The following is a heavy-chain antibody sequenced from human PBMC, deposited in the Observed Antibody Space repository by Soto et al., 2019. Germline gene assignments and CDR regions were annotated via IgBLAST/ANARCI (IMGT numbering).Heavy chain of an antibody. Sequence: SVKVSCKASGGTFSSYTISWVRQAPGQGLGWMGRIIPILGIANYAQKFQGRVTITADKSTSTAYMELSSLRSEDTAVYYCAGPSGSNYYYYYMDVWGKGTTVTVSS. CDR3: AGPSGSNYYYYYMDV. V-gene: IGHV1-69*02. CDR2: IIPILGIA. D-gene: IGHD3-3*01. CDR1: GGTFSSYT. J-gene: IGHJ6*03.